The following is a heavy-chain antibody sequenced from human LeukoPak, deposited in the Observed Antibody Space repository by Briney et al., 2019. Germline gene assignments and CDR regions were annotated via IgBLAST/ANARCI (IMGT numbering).Heavy chain of an antibody. Sequence: SETLSLTCAVSGYSISSGYYWGWIRQPPGKGLEWIGSIYHSGSTYYNPSLKSRVTISVDTSKNQFSLELSSVTAADTAVYYCARVTSDYGDYVGPQDFDYWGQGTLVTVSS. CDR1: GYSISSGYY. D-gene: IGHD4-17*01. CDR3: ARVTSDYGDYVGPQDFDY. CDR2: IYHSGST. V-gene: IGHV4-38-2*01. J-gene: IGHJ4*02.